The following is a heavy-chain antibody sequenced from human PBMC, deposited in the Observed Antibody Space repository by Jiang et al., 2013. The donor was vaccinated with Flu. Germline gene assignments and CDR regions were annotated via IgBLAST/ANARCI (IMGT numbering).Heavy chain of an antibody. Sequence: VQLLESGGGLVQPGGSLRLSCAASGFTFSSYAMNWVRQAPGKGLEWVSAISGSGVGLHYAASVRGRFTISRDNSKNTLYLQMNSLRAEDTAVYYCAKDTEIEVAGYCFDYWGQGTLVTVSS. CDR3: AKDTEIEVAGYCFDY. J-gene: IGHJ4*02. V-gene: IGHV3-23*01. D-gene: IGHD6-19*01. CDR2: ISGSGVGL. CDR1: GFTFSSYA.